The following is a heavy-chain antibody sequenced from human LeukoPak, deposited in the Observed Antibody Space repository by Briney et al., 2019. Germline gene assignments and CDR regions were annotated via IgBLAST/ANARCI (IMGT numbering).Heavy chain of an antibody. Sequence: PGGSLRLSCAASGFTVSNNYMNWVRQAPGKGLEWVSVIYSSGSTYYADSVKGRFTISRHNSKNTLYLQMNSLRPEDMAVYYCVYVDTVMATGDYWGQGTLVTVSS. CDR3: VYVDTVMATGDY. J-gene: IGHJ4*02. D-gene: IGHD5-18*01. CDR1: GFTVSNNY. V-gene: IGHV3-53*04. CDR2: IYSSGST.